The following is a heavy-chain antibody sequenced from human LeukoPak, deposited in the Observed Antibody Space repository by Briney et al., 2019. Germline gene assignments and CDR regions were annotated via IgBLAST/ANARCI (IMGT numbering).Heavy chain of an antibody. D-gene: IGHD3-22*01. CDR1: GFTFSSYE. J-gene: IGHJ4*02. V-gene: IGHV3-48*03. Sequence: PGGSLRLSCAASGFTFSSYEMNWLRQAPGKGLEWVSYISSSGSTIYYADSVKGRFTISRDNAKNSLYLQMNSLRAEDTAVYYCARGWLLICHFDYWGQGTLVTVSS. CDR3: ARGWLLICHFDY. CDR2: ISSSGSTI.